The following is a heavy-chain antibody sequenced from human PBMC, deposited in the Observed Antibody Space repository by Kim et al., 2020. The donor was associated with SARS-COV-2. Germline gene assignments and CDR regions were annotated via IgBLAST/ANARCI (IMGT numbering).Heavy chain of an antibody. CDR1: GGSISSYY. Sequence: SETLSLTCTVSGGSISSYYWSWIRQPPGKGLEWIGYIYYSGSTNYNPSLKSRVTISVDTSKNQFSLKLSSVTAADTAVYYSARRALGYCSSTSCQDAFDIWGQGTMVTVSS. CDR3: ARRALGYCSSTSCQDAFDI. CDR2: IYYSGST. D-gene: IGHD2-2*01. J-gene: IGHJ3*02. V-gene: IGHV4-59*08.